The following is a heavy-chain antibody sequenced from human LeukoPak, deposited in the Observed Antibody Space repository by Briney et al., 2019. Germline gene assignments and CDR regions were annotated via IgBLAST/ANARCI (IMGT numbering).Heavy chain of an antibody. V-gene: IGHV4-61*02. D-gene: IGHD3-22*01. CDR1: GGSISSGSYY. CDR2: IYTSGST. CDR3: ARVDYYDRVDY. Sequence: SETLSLTCTVSGGSISSGSYYWSWIRQPAGKGLEWIGRIYTSGSTNYNPSLKSRVTISVVTSKNQFSLKLSSVTAADTAVYYCARVDYYDRVDYWGQGTLVTVSS. J-gene: IGHJ4*02.